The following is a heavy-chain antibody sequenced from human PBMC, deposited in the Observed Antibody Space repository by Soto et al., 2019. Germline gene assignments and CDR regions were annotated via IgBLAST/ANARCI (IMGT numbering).Heavy chain of an antibody. CDR1: GVSGFTFSKYA. CDR3: AKGASAAVFDY. Sequence: GGSLRLSCAASGVSGFTFSKYAMSWVRQAPGKGLEWVSTIGGTGGFVTYYADSVKGRFTISRDNSKNTLYLQMNSLRAEDTAVYYCAKGASAAVFDYWGQGTLVTVSS. V-gene: IGHV3-23*01. J-gene: IGHJ4*02. CDR2: IGGTGGFVT. D-gene: IGHD6-13*01.